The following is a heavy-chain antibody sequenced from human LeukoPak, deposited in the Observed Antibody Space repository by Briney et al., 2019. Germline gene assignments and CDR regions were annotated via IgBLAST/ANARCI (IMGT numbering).Heavy chain of an antibody. J-gene: IGHJ6*03. CDR3: ARDPADIVVRGWDYYYYYMDV. D-gene: IGHD2-15*01. Sequence: GASVKVSCKASGYTFTGYYMHWVRQAPGQGREWMGWINPNSGGTNYAQKFQGRVTMTRDTSISTASMELSRLRSDDTAVYYCARDPADIVVRGWDYYYYYMDVWGKGTTVTVSS. V-gene: IGHV1-2*02. CDR2: INPNSGGT. CDR1: GYTFTGYY.